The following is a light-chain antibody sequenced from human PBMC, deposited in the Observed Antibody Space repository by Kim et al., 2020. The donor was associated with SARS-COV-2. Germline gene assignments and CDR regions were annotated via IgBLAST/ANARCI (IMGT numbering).Light chain of an antibody. CDR1: QSVSS. Sequence: SWSPGERATLSCRASQSVSSLAWYQQKSGQTPRLIIFGASSRPTGIPDRFSGSGSGTDFTLTISSLEPEDSAVYYCQQYSSLTWTFGQGTKVDIK. CDR2: GAS. J-gene: IGKJ1*01. V-gene: IGKV3-20*01. CDR3: QQYSSLTWT.